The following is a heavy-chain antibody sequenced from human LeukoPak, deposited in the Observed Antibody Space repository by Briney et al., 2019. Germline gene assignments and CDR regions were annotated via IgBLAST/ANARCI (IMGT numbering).Heavy chain of an antibody. CDR1: GFTFSTYN. J-gene: IGHJ4*02. CDR2: ISSSSSYI. V-gene: IGHV3-21*01. Sequence: GGSLRLSCAASGFTFSTYNMNWVRQAPGKGLEWVSSISSSSSYIYYADSVKGRFTISRDNAKNSLYLQMNSLRAEDTAVYYCARDCSGGSCYWGQGTLVTVSS. CDR3: ARDCSGGSCY. D-gene: IGHD2-15*01.